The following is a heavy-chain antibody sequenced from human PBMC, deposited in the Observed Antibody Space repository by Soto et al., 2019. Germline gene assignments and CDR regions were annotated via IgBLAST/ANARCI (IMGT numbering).Heavy chain of an antibody. Sequence: SETLSLTCSVSSDSMNSGGYYWNWIRQHPGKGLVWIGYIYSNGDTYYNPSLKSRVTISVDTSKNQFSLNLTSVTAADTAVYYCARRGGGSSGYYYYAMDVWGQGTTVTVSS. CDR1: SDSMNSGGYY. J-gene: IGHJ6*02. CDR3: ARRGGGSSGYYYYAMDV. V-gene: IGHV4-31*03. CDR2: IYSNGDT. D-gene: IGHD6-6*01.